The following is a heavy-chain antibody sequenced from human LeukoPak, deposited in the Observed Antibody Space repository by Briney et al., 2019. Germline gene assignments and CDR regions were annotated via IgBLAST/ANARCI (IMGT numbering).Heavy chain of an antibody. J-gene: IGHJ4*02. CDR1: GGSISSNY. CDR3: ARGLPVDSSSWAALEN. V-gene: IGHV4-34*01. D-gene: IGHD6-13*01. Sequence: SSETLSLTCTVSGGSISSNYWSWIRQPPGKGLEWIGEINHSGSTNYNPSLKSRVTISVDTSKNQFSLKLSSVTAADTAVYYCARGLPVDSSSWAALENWGQGTLVTVSS. CDR2: INHSGST.